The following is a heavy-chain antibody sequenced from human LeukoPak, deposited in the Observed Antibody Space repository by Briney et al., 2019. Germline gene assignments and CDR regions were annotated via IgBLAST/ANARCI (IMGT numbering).Heavy chain of an antibody. CDR2: ISPRSDYI. CDR3: VRGGSSSSGPPDY. J-gene: IGHJ4*02. Sequence: GGSLRLSCAASRLTFNTYSMTWVRQSPGRGLEWVSSISPRSDYIYYADSVRGRFTISRDNAENSLYLQMNSLRAEDTAVYYCVRGGSSSSGPPDYWGQGTLVTVSS. V-gene: IGHV3-21*01. CDR1: RLTFNTYS. D-gene: IGHD6-6*01.